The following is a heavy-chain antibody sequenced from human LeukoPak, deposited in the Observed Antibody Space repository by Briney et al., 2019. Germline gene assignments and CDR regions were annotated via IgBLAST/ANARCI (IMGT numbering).Heavy chain of an antibody. J-gene: IGHJ5*02. CDR2: IYYSGST. Sequence: SETLSLTCTVSGGSISSSSYYWGWIRQPPGTGLEWIGSIYYSGSTYYNPSLKSRVTISVDTSKNQFSLKLSSVTAADTAVYYCARHYYDAYWFDPWGQGTLVTVSS. CDR1: GGSISSSSYY. CDR3: ARHYYDAYWFDP. V-gene: IGHV4-39*01. D-gene: IGHD3-22*01.